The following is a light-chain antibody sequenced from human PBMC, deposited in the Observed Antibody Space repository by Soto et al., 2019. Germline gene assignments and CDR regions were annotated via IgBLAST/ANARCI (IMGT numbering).Light chain of an antibody. J-gene: IGKJ4*01. V-gene: IGKV1-9*01. CDR1: QGISSY. Sequence: DIQLTQSPSFLSASVGDRVTITCRASQGISSYLAWYQQKPGKAPKLLIYAASTLQSGVPSRFSGSGSGTEFTLTISSLQPEDFATYYCQQLNSYLTFGGGTKVDXK. CDR2: AAS. CDR3: QQLNSYLT.